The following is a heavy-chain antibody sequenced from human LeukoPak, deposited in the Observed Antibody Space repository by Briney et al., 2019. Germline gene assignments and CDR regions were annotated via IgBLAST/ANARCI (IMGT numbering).Heavy chain of an antibody. D-gene: IGHD6-13*01. CDR1: GGSFSGYY. Sequence: SETLSLTCAVYGGSFSGYYWSWIRQPPGKGLEWTGEINHSGSTNYNPSLKSRVTISVGTSKNQFSLKLSSVTAADTAVYYCARGLLRTYSSSWYSLGGWFDPWGQGTLVTVSS. J-gene: IGHJ5*02. CDR3: ARGLLRTYSSSWYSLGGWFDP. CDR2: INHSGST. V-gene: IGHV4-34*01.